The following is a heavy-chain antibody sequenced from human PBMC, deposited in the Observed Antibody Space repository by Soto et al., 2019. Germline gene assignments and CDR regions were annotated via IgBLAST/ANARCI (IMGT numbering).Heavy chain of an antibody. V-gene: IGHV3-33*01. CDR3: ARDRDYGDFDY. Sequence: ESGGGVVQPGRSLRLSCAASGFTFSSYGMHWVRQAPGKGLEWVAVIWYDGSNKYYADSVKSRFTISRDNSKNTLYLQMNSLRAEDTAVYYCARDRDYGDFDYWGQGTLVTVSS. D-gene: IGHD4-17*01. CDR2: IWYDGSNK. CDR1: GFTFSSYG. J-gene: IGHJ4*02.